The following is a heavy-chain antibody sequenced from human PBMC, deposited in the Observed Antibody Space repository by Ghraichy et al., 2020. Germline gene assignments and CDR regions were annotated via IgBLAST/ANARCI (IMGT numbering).Heavy chain of an antibody. CDR3: ASPISGPPSDY. V-gene: IGHV3-30*04. D-gene: IGHD2-8*02. J-gene: IGHJ4*02. Sequence: GESLNISCAASGFTFSSYAMHWVRQAPGKGLEWVAVISYDGSNKYYADSVKGRFTISRDNSKNTLYLQMNSLRAEDTAVYYCASPISGPPSDYWGQGTLVTVSS. CDR1: GFTFSSYA. CDR2: ISYDGSNK.